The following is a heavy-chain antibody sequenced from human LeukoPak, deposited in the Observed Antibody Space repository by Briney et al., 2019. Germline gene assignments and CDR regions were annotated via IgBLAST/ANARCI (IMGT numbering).Heavy chain of an antibody. V-gene: IGHV4-61*01. CDR2: IFYTGST. CDR3: ATLTGGDDAFDI. D-gene: IGHD4-23*01. J-gene: IGHJ3*02. CDR1: GGSISSSSYY. Sequence: SETLSLTCTVSGGSISSSSYYWSWIRQPPGKGLEWIGYIFYTGSTNYNPSLKSRVTISVLTSKNRFSLKLSSVTAADTAVYYCATLTGGDDAFDIWGQGTMVTVSS.